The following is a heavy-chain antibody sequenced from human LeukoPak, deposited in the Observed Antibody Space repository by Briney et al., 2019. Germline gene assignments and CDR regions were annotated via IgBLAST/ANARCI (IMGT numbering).Heavy chain of an antibody. CDR2: ISGSGGST. V-gene: IGHV3-23*01. Sequence: PGGSLRLSCAASGFTFSSYAMSWVRQAPGKGLEWVSAISGSGGSTYYADSVEGRFTISRDNSKNTLYLQMNSLRAEETAVYYCAKERGYGGDSEVDYWGQGTLVTVSS. J-gene: IGHJ4*02. CDR1: GFTFSSYA. D-gene: IGHD4-23*01. CDR3: AKERGYGGDSEVDY.